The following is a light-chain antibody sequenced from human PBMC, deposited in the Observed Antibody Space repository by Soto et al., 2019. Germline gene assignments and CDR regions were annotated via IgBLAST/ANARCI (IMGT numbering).Light chain of an antibody. CDR1: SGHSSYA. CDR2: LSSDGSH. CDR3: QPWETGARVV. V-gene: IGLV4-69*01. Sequence: QSVLTQLPSASASLGASVKLTCTLSSGHSSYAIAWHQQQPEKGPRYLMKLSSDGSHSKGDGIPDRFSGSSSGAERYLTISSLESEDEDEYYCQPWETGARVVFGGGTKRTVL. J-gene: IGLJ2*01.